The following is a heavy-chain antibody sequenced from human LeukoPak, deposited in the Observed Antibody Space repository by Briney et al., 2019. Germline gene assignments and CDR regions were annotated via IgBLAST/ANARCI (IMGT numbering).Heavy chain of an antibody. Sequence: PGRSLRLSCAASGFTFSSYGMHWVRQAPGKGLEWVAVIWYDGSNKYYADSVKGRFTISRDNSKNTLYLQMNSLRAEDTTVYYCARDPTGTMVRGVTPFDYWGQGTLVTVSS. CDR2: IWYDGSNK. CDR3: ARDPTGTMVRGVTPFDY. D-gene: IGHD3-10*01. V-gene: IGHV3-33*01. CDR1: GFTFSSYG. J-gene: IGHJ4*02.